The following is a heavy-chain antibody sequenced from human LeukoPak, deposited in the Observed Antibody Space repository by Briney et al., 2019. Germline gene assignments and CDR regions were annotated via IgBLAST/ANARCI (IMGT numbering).Heavy chain of an antibody. Sequence: GGSLRLSCAASGFNFSTYSMYWVRQAPGKGLEWVSSISTSSSYIYYADSVKGRFTISRDNAKNSLYLQMNSLRAEDTVVYFCARDVGGWQTFFGYWGQGTLVTVSS. V-gene: IGHV3-21*01. CDR2: ISTSSSYI. J-gene: IGHJ4*02. CDR3: ARDVGGWQTFFGY. D-gene: IGHD6-19*01. CDR1: GFNFSTYS.